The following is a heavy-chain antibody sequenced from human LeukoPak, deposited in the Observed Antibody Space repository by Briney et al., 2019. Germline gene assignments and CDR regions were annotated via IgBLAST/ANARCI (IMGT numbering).Heavy chain of an antibody. CDR3: VKAPRYYYGSGEGMDV. J-gene: IGHJ6*02. D-gene: IGHD3-10*01. CDR1: GFTFSSYA. CDR2: ISSNGGST. V-gene: IGHV3-64D*06. Sequence: GGSLRLSCSASGFTFSSYAMHWVRQAPGKGLQYVSAISSNGGSTYYADSVKGRFTISRDNSKNTLYLQMSSLRAEDTAVYYCVKAPRYYYGSGEGMDVWGQGTTVTVSS.